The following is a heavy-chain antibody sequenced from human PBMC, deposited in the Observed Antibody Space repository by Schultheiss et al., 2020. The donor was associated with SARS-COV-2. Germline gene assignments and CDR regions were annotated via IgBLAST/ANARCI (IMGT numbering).Heavy chain of an antibody. CDR1: GYTFTGYY. J-gene: IGHJ6*02. CDR2: ISAYNGNT. D-gene: IGHD2-15*01. V-gene: IGHV1-18*04. CDR3: ARDLMFCSGGSCYQSYYYGMDV. Sequence: ASVKVSCKASGYTFTGYYMHWVRQAPGQGLEWMGWISAYNGNTNYAQKLQGRVTMTTDTSTSTAYMELRSLRSDDTAVYYCARDLMFCSGGSCYQSYYYGMDVWGQGTTVTVSS.